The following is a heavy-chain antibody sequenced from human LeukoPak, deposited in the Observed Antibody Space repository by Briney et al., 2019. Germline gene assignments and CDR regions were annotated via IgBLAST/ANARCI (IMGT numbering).Heavy chain of an antibody. CDR3: ARGSPYYDFWSGYSNWFDP. CDR2: INHSGST. Sequence: SEILSLTCAVYGGSFSGYYWSWIRQPPGKGLEWIGEINHSGSTNYNPSLKSRVTISVDTSKNQFSLKLSSVTAADTAVYYCARGSPYYDFWSGYSNWFDPWGQGTLVTVSS. CDR1: GGSFSGYY. J-gene: IGHJ5*02. D-gene: IGHD3-3*01. V-gene: IGHV4-34*01.